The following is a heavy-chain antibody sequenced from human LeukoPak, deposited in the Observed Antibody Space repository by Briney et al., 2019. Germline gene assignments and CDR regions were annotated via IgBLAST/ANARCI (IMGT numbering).Heavy chain of an antibody. CDR2: ITGSGDDT. D-gene: IGHD3-22*01. Sequence: PGGSLRLSCAASGFNFNNYAMSWVRQTPGKGLEWVSAITGSGDDTYHADSVKGRFTISRDNSKNTLYLQMNSLRAEDTAVYYCAKSSHYDSSGYLFLWGQGTLVTVSS. CDR3: AKSSHYDSSGYLFL. V-gene: IGHV3-23*01. J-gene: IGHJ4*02. CDR1: GFNFNNYA.